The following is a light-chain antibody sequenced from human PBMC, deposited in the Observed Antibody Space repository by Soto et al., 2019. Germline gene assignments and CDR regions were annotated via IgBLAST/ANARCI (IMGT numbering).Light chain of an antibody. CDR2: LAS. J-gene: IGKJ1*01. CDR1: QAVNTR. V-gene: IGKV3-11*01. CDR3: HKRQSWPRT. Sequence: EIVLTQSPATLSSFPGDIVTLSCRASQAVNTRLAWYQHKPGQAPRLLIYLASNRAAGVPARFSGSGSGTDFTLTISDVEPEDFAVYYCHKRQSWPRTFGQGTKVDIK.